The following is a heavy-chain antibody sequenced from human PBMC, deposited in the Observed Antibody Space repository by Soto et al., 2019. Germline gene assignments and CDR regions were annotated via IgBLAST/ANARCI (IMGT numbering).Heavy chain of an antibody. J-gene: IGHJ4*02. D-gene: IGHD3-3*01. CDR3: AKVLRFLERLPCIFDY. CDR1: GFTFSSYA. V-gene: IGHV3-23*01. Sequence: GGSLRLSCAASGFTFSSYAMSWVRQAPGKGLEWVSAISGSGGSTYYADSVKGRFTISRDNSKNTLYLQMNSLRAEDTAVYYCAKVLRFLERLPCIFDYWGQGTLVTVSS. CDR2: ISGSGGST.